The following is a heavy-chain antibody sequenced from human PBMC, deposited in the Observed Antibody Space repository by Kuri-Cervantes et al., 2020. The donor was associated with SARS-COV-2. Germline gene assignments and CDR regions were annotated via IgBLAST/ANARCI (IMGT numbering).Heavy chain of an antibody. CDR3: ANVPSIVVVPAAVLLHY. D-gene: IGHD2-2*01. Sequence: GESLKISCAASGFTFSDYYMSWIRQAPGKGLEWVSYISSSGSTIYYADSVKGRFTISRDNSKNTLYLQMNSLRAEDTAVYYCANVPSIVVVPAAVLLHYWGQGTLVTVSS. CDR2: ISSSGSTI. J-gene: IGHJ4*02. V-gene: IGHV3-11*01. CDR1: GFTFSDYY.